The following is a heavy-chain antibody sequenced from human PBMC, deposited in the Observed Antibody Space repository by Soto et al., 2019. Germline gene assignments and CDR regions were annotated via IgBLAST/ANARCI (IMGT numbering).Heavy chain of an antibody. V-gene: IGHV1-69*13. Sequence: ASVKVSCKASGGTFSSYAISWVRQAPGQGLEWMGGIIPIFGTANYAQKFQGRVTITADESTSTAYMELSSLRSEDTAVYYCASNPQNTAAAGPYYYYYDTNVWGQGTTVTV. CDR1: GGTFSSYA. J-gene: IGHJ6*02. CDR3: ASNPQNTAAAGPYYYYYDTNV. D-gene: IGHD6-13*01. CDR2: IIPIFGTA.